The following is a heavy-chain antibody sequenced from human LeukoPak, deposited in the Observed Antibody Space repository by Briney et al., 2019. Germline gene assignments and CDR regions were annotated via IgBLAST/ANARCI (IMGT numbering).Heavy chain of an antibody. CDR3: ARDYCSSTSCYDDY. CDR1: GYTFTSYG. D-gene: IGHD2-2*01. CDR2: ISAYNGNT. V-gene: IGHV1-18*01. Sequence: GASVTVSFTASGYTFTSYGISWVRQAPGQGLEWMGWISAYNGNTNYAQKLQGRVTMTTDTSMSTAHMELRRLRSDDTAVYYCARDYCSSTSCYDDYWGQGTLVTVSS. J-gene: IGHJ4*02.